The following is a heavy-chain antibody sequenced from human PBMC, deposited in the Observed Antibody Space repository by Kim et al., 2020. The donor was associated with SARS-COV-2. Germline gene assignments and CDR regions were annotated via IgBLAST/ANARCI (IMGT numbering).Heavy chain of an antibody. J-gene: IGHJ4*02. D-gene: IGHD3-22*01. CDR1: GGSISSSSYY. Sequence: SETLSLTCTVSGGSISSSSYYWGWIRQPPGKGLEWIGSIYYSGSTYYNPSLKSRVTISVDTSKNQFSLKLSSVTAADTAVYYCARRIVVVKIFDYWGQGTLVTVSS. CDR2: IYYSGST. V-gene: IGHV4-39*01. CDR3: ARRIVVVKIFDY.